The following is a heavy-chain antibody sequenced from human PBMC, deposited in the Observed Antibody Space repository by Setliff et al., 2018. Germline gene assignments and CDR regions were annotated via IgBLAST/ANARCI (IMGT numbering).Heavy chain of an antibody. Sequence: TGGSLRLSCAASGFTFRSYSMTWVRQVPGKGLEWISGISSSGSYTYYAASVKGRFTISRDNANNSLFLQMDTLRPEDTAVYYCARDNYYDSTQDAFDIWGQGTMVTVSS. D-gene: IGHD3-22*01. V-gene: IGHV3-21*06. CDR1: GFTFRSYS. J-gene: IGHJ3*02. CDR2: ISSSGSYT. CDR3: ARDNYYDSTQDAFDI.